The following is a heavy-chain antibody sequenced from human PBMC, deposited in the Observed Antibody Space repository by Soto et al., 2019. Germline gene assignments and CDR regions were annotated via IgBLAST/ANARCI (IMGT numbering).Heavy chain of an antibody. CDR3: AHIRDTYGAFDY. CDR1: GFSLSTSGVG. Sequence: ESGPTLVNPTQTLTLTCTFSGFSLSTSGVGVGWIRQPPGKALEWLALIYWDDDKRYSPSLKSRLAITKDTSIHQVVLTMTNMVPVDTATYYCAHIRDTYGAFDYWGQGTLVTVSS. J-gene: IGHJ4*02. CDR2: IYWDDDK. V-gene: IGHV2-5*02. D-gene: IGHD5-18*01.